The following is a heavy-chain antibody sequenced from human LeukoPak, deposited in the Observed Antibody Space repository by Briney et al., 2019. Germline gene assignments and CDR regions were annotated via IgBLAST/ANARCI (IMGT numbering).Heavy chain of an antibody. Sequence: GGSLRLSCRASGFTFSSYGMHWVRQAPGKGLEWVTFIRYDGTNENYADSVKGRFTISRDNSKNTLYLQMNSLRAEDTALYYCAKLKYYGSGSYPDAFDIWGQGTMVTVSS. J-gene: IGHJ3*02. CDR3: AKLKYYGSGSYPDAFDI. V-gene: IGHV3-30*02. D-gene: IGHD3-10*01. CDR2: IRYDGTNE. CDR1: GFTFSSYG.